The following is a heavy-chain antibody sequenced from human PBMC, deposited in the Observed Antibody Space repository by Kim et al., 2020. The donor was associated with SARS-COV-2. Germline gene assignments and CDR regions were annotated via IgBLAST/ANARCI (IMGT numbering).Heavy chain of an antibody. V-gene: IGHV4-34*01. J-gene: IGHJ4*02. CDR3: ARDYCDSYFDY. CDR2: INHSGST. Sequence: LETLSLTCAVYGGSFSGYYWSWIRQPPGKGLEWIGEINHSGSTNYNPSLKSRVTISVDTSKNQFSLKLSSVTAADTAVYYCARDYCDSYFDYWGQGTLVT. CDR1: GGSFSGYY. D-gene: IGHD3-22*01.